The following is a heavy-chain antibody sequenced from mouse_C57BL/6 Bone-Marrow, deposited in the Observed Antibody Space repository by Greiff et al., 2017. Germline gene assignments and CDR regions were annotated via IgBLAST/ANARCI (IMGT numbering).Heavy chain of an antibody. V-gene: IGHV2-2*01. D-gene: IGHD1-1*01. Sequence: QVQLQQSGPGLVQPSQSLSITCTVSGFSLTSYGVHWVRQSPGKGLEWLGVIWSGGSTDYNAAFISRLSISKDNSKSQVFVKMNSLQADDTAIYYCARKGYGSGGGYFDVWGTGTTVTVSS. CDR2: IWSGGST. J-gene: IGHJ1*03. CDR1: GFSLTSYG. CDR3: ARKGYGSGGGYFDV.